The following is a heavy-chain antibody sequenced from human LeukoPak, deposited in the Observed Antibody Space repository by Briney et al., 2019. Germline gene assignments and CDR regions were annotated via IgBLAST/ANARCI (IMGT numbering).Heavy chain of an antibody. CDR1: GFTFSSYA. D-gene: IGHD5-12*01. J-gene: IGHJ6*02. V-gene: IGHV3-23*01. CDR3: AKGSIVRTIGDMDV. Sequence: GGSLRLSCAASGFTFSSYAMTWVRQAPGRGLEWVSSINNIGGSTYYAGSVKGRFTISRDNSKNTLYLEMNSLRAEDTAIYFCAKGSIVRTIGDMDVWGQGTTVTVSS. CDR2: INNIGGST.